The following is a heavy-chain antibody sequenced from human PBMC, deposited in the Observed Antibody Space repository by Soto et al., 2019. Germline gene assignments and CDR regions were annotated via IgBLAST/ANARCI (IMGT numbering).Heavy chain of an antibody. V-gene: IGHV1-18*01. J-gene: IGHJ4*02. Sequence: QVQLVQSGGEVKKPGASVKVSCKASGYTFTSYGISWVRQAPGQGLEWMGWISTYNGNTNYTQKLQGRVTMTTDTSTSTAYMELRSLRSDDTAVYYCAREDSSGYKGGCRYWGQGTLVTVSS. CDR1: GYTFTSYG. CDR2: ISTYNGNT. D-gene: IGHD3-22*01. CDR3: AREDSSGYKGGCRY.